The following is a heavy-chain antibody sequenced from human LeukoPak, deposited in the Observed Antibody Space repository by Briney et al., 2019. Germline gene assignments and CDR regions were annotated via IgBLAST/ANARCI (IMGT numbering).Heavy chain of an antibody. V-gene: IGHV4-59*01. D-gene: IGHD4-17*01. Sequence: SETLSLTCTVSGGSISSYYWSWIRQPPGKGLEWIGYIYYSGSTNYNPSLKSRVTISVDTSKNQFSLKLSSVTAADPAVYYCARSSDSGDYVFPYYWGQGTLVTVSS. CDR1: GGSISSYY. CDR2: IYYSGST. CDR3: ARSSDSGDYVFPYY. J-gene: IGHJ4*02.